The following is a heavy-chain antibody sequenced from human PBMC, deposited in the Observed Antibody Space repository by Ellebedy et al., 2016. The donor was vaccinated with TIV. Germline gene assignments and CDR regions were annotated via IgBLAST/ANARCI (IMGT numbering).Heavy chain of an antibody. D-gene: IGHD3-16*02. Sequence: SETLSLXXTVSGGSISSSSYYWGWIRQPPGKGLEWIGSIYYSGSTYYNPSLKSRVTISVDTSKNQFSLKLSSVTAADTAVYYCARSRYYDYIWGSYRSIYYFDYWGQGTLVTVSS. CDR1: GGSISSSSYY. J-gene: IGHJ4*02. V-gene: IGHV4-39*01. CDR3: ARSRYYDYIWGSYRSIYYFDY. CDR2: IYYSGST.